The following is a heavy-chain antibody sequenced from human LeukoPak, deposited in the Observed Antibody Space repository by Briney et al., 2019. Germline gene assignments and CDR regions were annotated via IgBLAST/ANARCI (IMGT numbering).Heavy chain of an antibody. CDR3: ARSEEWYSSGWYYFDY. CDR1: GFTFSSYS. D-gene: IGHD6-19*01. CDR2: ISSSSSTI. J-gene: IGHJ4*02. Sequence: GGSLRLSCAASGFTFSSYSMNWVRQAPGKGLEWVSYISSSSSTIYYADSVKGRFTISRDNAKNSLYLQMNSLRAEDTAVYYCARSEEWYSSGWYYFDYWGQGTLVTVSS. V-gene: IGHV3-48*01.